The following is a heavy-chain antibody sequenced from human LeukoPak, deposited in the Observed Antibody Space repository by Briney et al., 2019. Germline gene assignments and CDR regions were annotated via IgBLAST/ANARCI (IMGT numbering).Heavy chain of an antibody. CDR1: GYTFTTYY. CDR2: INPSGGST. D-gene: IGHD3-16*01. CDR3: ARDVYAREYFDY. V-gene: IGHV1-46*01. Sequence: GASVKVSCKASGYTFTTYYIHWVRQAPGQGLEWMGIINPSGGSTSYAQKFQGRVTMTRDTSTSTVYMELSSLRSEDTAVYYCARDVYAREYFDYWGQGTLVTVSS. J-gene: IGHJ4*02.